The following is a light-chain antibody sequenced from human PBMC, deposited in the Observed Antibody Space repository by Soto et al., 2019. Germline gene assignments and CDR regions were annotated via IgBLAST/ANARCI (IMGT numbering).Light chain of an antibody. V-gene: IGLV3-1*01. Sequence: SYELTQPPSVSVSPGQTPSITCSGDKLGNKYASWYQQKSGQSPVLVIYEDDKRPSGIPERFSGSNSGNTATLTISGTQAMDEADYYCQAWDSSTGVFGGGTKLTVL. CDR1: KLGNKY. CDR2: EDD. J-gene: IGLJ2*01. CDR3: QAWDSSTGV.